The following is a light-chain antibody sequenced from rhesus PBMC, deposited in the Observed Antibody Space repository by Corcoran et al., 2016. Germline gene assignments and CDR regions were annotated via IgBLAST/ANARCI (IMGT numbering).Light chain of an antibody. V-gene: IGKV1-43*02. Sequence: DIQMTQSPSSLSASVGDRVTITCRASQGINTYLNWYQQQPGETPKRLIYGVSSLESGVPSRFSGSGSGTDFTLTISSLQPEDFATYYCLQYNSDPLTFGGGTKVEIK. CDR3: LQYNSDPLT. CDR1: QGINTY. J-gene: IGKJ4*01. CDR2: GVS.